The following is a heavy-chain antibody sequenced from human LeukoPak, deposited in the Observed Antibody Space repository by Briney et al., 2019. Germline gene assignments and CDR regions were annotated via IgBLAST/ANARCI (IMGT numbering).Heavy chain of an antibody. D-gene: IGHD6-19*01. Sequence: GGSLRLSCAASGFAFDIYAMHWVRQAPGKGLQWVSLFSGDGRSPHYAVSVKGRFTISRDNSKNSLFLQMNSLRTEDTALYYCAKLHGYGSGFDSWGQGTLVTVSS. CDR3: AKLHGYGSGFDS. J-gene: IGHJ4*02. CDR1: GFAFDIYA. V-gene: IGHV3-43*02. CDR2: FSGDGRSP.